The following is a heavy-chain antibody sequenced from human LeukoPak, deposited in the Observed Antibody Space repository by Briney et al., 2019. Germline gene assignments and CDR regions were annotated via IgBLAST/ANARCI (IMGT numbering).Heavy chain of an antibody. CDR2: ISSSSSYI. Sequence: GGSLRLSCAASGFTFSSYSMNWVRQAPGKGLEWVSSISSSSSYIYYADSVKGRFTISRDNAKNSLYLQMNSLRAEDTAVYYRARARCCSSTSCYGDLDYWGQGTLVTVSS. CDR3: ARARCCSSTSCYGDLDY. CDR1: GFTFSSYS. D-gene: IGHD2-2*01. V-gene: IGHV3-21*01. J-gene: IGHJ4*02.